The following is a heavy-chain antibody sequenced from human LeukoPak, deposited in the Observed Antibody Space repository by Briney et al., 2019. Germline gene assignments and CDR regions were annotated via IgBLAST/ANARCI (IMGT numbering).Heavy chain of an antibody. CDR1: GGTFSSYA. CDR3: ARDRRITIFGVVTPDAFDI. V-gene: IGHV1-69*13. J-gene: IGHJ3*02. Sequence: SVKVSCKASGGTFSSYAISWVRQAPGQGLEWMGGIIPIFGTANYAQKFQGRVTITADESTSTAYMELSSLRSEDTAVYYCARDRRITIFGVVTPDAFDIWGQGTMVTVSS. D-gene: IGHD3-3*01. CDR2: IIPIFGTA.